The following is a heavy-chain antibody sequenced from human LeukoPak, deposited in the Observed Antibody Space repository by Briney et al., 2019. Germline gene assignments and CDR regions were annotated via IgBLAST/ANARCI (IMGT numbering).Heavy chain of an antibody. V-gene: IGHV1-69*04. Sequence: GASAKVSCKASGGTFSSYAISWVRQAPGQGLEWMGRIIPILGIANYAQKFQGRVTITADKSTSTAYMELSSLRSEDTAVYYCAREAVAGITSSYYYGMDVWGQGTTVTVSS. J-gene: IGHJ6*02. CDR1: GGTFSSYA. CDR2: IIPILGIA. D-gene: IGHD6-19*01. CDR3: AREAVAGITSSYYYGMDV.